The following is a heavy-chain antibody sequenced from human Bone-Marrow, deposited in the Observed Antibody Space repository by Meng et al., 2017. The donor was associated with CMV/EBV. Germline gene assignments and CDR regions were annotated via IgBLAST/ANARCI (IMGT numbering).Heavy chain of an antibody. D-gene: IGHD2-2*01. Sequence: GGPLRLSCAASGFTFDDYGMSWVRQAPGKGLEWVSGINWNGGSTGYADSVKGRFTISRDNAKNSLYLQMNSLRAEDTALYYCARGDCSSTSCPLGYWGQGTLVTVSS. CDR1: GFTFDDYG. CDR2: INWNGGST. J-gene: IGHJ4*02. V-gene: IGHV3-20*04. CDR3: ARGDCSSTSCPLGY.